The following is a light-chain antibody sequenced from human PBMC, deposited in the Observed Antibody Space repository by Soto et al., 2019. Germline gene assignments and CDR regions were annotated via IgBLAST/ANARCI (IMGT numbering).Light chain of an antibody. J-gene: IGKJ3*01. Sequence: AIRMTQSPSSFSASTGDRVTITCRASQGISSYLAWYQQKPGKAPKLLIYAASTLQSGVPSRFSGSGSGTDFTLTISCLQSEDVATYYCQQYYSYPPLFTFGPGTKGDIK. V-gene: IGKV1-8*01. CDR1: QGISSY. CDR2: AAS. CDR3: QQYYSYPPLFT.